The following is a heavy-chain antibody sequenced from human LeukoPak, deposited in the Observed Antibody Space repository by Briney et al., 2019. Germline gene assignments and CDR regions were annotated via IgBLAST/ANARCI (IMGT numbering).Heavy chain of an antibody. CDR2: IYTSGST. V-gene: IGHV4-61*02. CDR3: ARGSYSGSYYPFDY. Sequence: SQTLSLTCTVSGGSISSGSYYWSWIRQPAVKGLEWIGRIYTSGSTNYNPSLKSRVTISVDTSKNQFSLKLSSVTAADTAVYYCARGSYSGSYYPFDYWGQGTLVTVSS. J-gene: IGHJ4*02. D-gene: IGHD1-26*01. CDR1: GGSISSGSYY.